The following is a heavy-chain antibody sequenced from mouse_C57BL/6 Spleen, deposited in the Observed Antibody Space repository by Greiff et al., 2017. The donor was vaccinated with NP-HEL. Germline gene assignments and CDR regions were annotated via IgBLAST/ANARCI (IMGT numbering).Heavy chain of an antibody. D-gene: IGHD1-1*01. V-gene: IGHV1-15*01. J-gene: IGHJ2*01. CDR1: GYTFTDYE. CDR2: IDPETGGT. CDR3: TRGTTVGTDFDY. Sequence: QVQLQQSGAELVRPGASVTLSCKASGYTFTDYEMHWVKQTPVHGLEWIGAIDPETGGTAYNQKFKGKAILTADKSSSTAYMELRSLTSEDSAVYYCTRGTTVGTDFDYWGQGTTLTVSS.